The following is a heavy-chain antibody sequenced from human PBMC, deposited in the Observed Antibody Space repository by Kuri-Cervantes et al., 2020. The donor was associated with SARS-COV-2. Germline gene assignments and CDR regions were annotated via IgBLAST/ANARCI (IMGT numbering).Heavy chain of an antibody. V-gene: IGHV1-69*02. J-gene: IGHJ6*02. CDR3: ARVWYYYDSSGPPWYYYYGMDV. Sequence: SVKVSCKASGGTFSSYTISWVRQAPGQGLEWMGRIIPIFGIAYYARKFQGRVTITADKSTSTAYMELSSLRSEDTAVYYCARVWYYYDSSGPPWYYYYGMDVWGQGTTVTVSS. CDR2: IIPIFGIA. D-gene: IGHD3-22*01. CDR1: GGTFSSYT.